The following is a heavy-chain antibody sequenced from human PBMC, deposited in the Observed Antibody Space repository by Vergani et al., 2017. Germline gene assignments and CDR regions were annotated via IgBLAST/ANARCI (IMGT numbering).Heavy chain of an antibody. J-gene: IGHJ3*02. D-gene: IGHD3-22*01. CDR1: GGTFSSYA. Sequence: VQLVQSGAEVKKPGSSVKVSCKASGGTFSSYAISWVRQMPGKGLEWMGIIYPGDSDTRYSPSFQGQVTISADKSISTAYLQWSSLKASDTAMYYCARKEVRYDSSGYLAAFDIWGQGTMVTVSS. CDR2: IYPGDSDT. V-gene: IGHV5-51*01. CDR3: ARKEVRYDSSGYLAAFDI.